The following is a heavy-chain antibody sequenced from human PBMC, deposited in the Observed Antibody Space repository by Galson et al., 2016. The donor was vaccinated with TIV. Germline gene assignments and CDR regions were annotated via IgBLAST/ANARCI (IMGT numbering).Heavy chain of an antibody. CDR2: IYTSGST. D-gene: IGHD5-12*01. Sequence: TLSLTCTVSGDPFSSGSFYWSWIRQPAGKGLEWIGRIYTSGSTKYNPSLKSRVSISKDTPKNQFSLQLTSVTTIDTAVYYCVRKATSGGYVFDIWGQGTMVTVSS. J-gene: IGHJ3*02. CDR1: GDPFSSGSFY. CDR3: VRKATSGGYVFDI. V-gene: IGHV4-61*02.